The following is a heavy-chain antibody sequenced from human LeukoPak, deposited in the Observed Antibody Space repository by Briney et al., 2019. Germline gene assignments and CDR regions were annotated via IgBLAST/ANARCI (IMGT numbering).Heavy chain of an antibody. D-gene: IGHD2-15*01. J-gene: IGHJ4*02. V-gene: IGHV3-23*01. CDR1: GFTFSIYA. Sequence: GGSLRLSCAASGFTFSIYAMSWVHQAPGKGLEWVSGTSGGGGSTYYADSVKGRFTSTRDNSKNTLYLQMNSLRAEDTAVYYCAKAGSSQGYFDSWGQGTLVTVSS. CDR2: TSGGGGST. CDR3: AKAGSSQGYFDS.